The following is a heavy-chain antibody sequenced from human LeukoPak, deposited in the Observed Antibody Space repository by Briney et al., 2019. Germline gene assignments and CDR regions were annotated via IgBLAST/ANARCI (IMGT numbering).Heavy chain of an antibody. D-gene: IGHD1-14*01. CDR2: IYYSGSA. Sequence: SETLSLTCTVSGGSMNTISYYWVWIRQAPEKGLEWIGNIYYSGSAYYNPSLKSRVTMSVDTSKNQFSLKLSSVTAADTAVYYCARKPIINSAWYYFDYWGQGTLVTVSS. J-gene: IGHJ4*02. V-gene: IGHV4-39*07. CDR3: ARKPIINSAWYYFDY. CDR1: GGSMNTISYY.